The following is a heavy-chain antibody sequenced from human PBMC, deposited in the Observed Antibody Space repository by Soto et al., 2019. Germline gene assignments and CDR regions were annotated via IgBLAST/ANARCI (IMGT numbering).Heavy chain of an antibody. CDR1: GYSFTSYW. D-gene: IGHD6-6*01. J-gene: IGHJ4*02. CDR3: ARLSRVAARPRSYYFDY. Sequence: PGESLKISCKGSGYSFTSYWIGWVRQMPGKGLEWMGIIYPGDSDTRYSPSFQGQVTISADKSISTAYLQWSSLKASDTAMYYCARLSRVAARPRSYYFDYWGQGTLVTVSS. V-gene: IGHV5-51*01. CDR2: IYPGDSDT.